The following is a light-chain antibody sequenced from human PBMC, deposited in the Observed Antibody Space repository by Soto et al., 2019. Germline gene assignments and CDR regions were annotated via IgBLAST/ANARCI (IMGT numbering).Light chain of an antibody. Sequence: EKAFTHAPCTLALSHGERDTLSCRASRDVSSNYLAWYQQKPGQAPRLLIYGASGRATGIPARFSGGGSETDFTLTISRLEPEDFAVYYCQQYGSSLGVTFGGGTKVDIK. CDR3: QQYGSSLGVT. V-gene: IGKV3-20*01. CDR1: RDVSSNY. J-gene: IGKJ4*01. CDR2: GAS.